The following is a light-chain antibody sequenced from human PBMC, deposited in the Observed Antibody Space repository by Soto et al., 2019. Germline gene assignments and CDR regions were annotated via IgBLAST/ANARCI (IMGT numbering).Light chain of an antibody. Sequence: QSVLTQPPSASGTPGKRVIISCSGDSSNIGRNYVFWYLQLPGTAPKLLIYRNNQRPSGVPDRFSGSKSGTSGSLTISGLRSEDEGDYYCAAWDDSLSGPAFGGGTKVTVL. CDR2: RNN. V-gene: IGLV1-47*01. CDR3: AAWDDSLSGPA. J-gene: IGLJ2*01. CDR1: SSNIGRNY.